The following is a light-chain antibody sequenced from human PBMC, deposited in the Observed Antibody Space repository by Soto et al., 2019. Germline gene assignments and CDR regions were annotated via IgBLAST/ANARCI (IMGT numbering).Light chain of an antibody. CDR2: KAS. J-gene: IGKJ4*01. CDR3: QKYNSYPLT. CDR1: QSISSW. V-gene: IGKV1-5*03. Sequence: DIQMTQSPSTLSASVGDRVTITCRASQSISSWLAWYQQKPGKAPNLLIYKASSLESGVPSSFSGSGSGTEFPLPISSLQPDDFATYYCQKYNSYPLTFGGGTKVEIK.